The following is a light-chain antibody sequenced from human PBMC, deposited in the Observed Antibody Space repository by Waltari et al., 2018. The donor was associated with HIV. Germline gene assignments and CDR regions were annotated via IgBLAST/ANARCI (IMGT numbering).Light chain of an antibody. V-gene: IGKV3-20*01. CDR2: GAS. CDR3: QQYGSSPYP. Sequence: EIVLTQSPDTLSLSPGERAALSCRARQSVSSNYLAWHQRKPGQAPRLLIYGASSRATGIPDSFSGSGSGTDFTITISRLGPEDFAVYYWQQYGSSPYPFGQGTKLEIK. J-gene: IGKJ2*01. CDR1: QSVSSNY.